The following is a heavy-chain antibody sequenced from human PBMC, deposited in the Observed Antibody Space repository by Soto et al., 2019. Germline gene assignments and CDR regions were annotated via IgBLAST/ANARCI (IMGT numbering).Heavy chain of an antibody. CDR3: ARAGAATLSDY. Sequence: QVQLQESGPGLVKPSETLSLTCTVSGGSISNYYWSWIRQPPGKGLEWIGYIYYSGSANYNPSLRSRVTIPVDTSKNQFSLKLSSVTAADTAVYYCARAGAATLSDYWGQGTLVTVSS. D-gene: IGHD2-15*01. CDR1: GGSISNYY. CDR2: IYYSGSA. J-gene: IGHJ4*02. V-gene: IGHV4-59*01.